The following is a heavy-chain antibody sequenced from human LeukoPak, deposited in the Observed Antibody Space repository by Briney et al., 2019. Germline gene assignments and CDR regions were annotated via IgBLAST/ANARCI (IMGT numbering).Heavy chain of an antibody. J-gene: IGHJ4*02. Sequence: RASVKVSCKASGGTFSSYAISWVRQAPGQGLEWMGGIIPIFGTANYAQKFQGRVTITADESTSTAYMELRSLRSDDTAVYYCARDRSPYYYDSSGALDYWGQGTLVTVSS. CDR2: IIPIFGTA. D-gene: IGHD3-22*01. CDR3: ARDRSPYYYDSSGALDY. CDR1: GGTFSSYA. V-gene: IGHV1-69*13.